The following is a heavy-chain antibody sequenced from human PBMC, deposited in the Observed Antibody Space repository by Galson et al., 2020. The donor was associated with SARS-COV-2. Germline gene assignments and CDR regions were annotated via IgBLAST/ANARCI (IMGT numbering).Heavy chain of an antibody. CDR1: GFTFSSYA. Sequence: GGSLRLSCAASGFTFSSYAMSWVRQAPGKGLEWVSAISGSGGSTYYADSVKGRFTISRDNSKNTLYLQMKSLRAEDTAVYYCAKWDDHIVVVPGSFDYWGQGTLVTVSS. CDR3: AKWDDHIVVVPGSFDY. D-gene: IGHD2-2*01. CDR2: ISGSGGST. V-gene: IGHV3-23*01. J-gene: IGHJ4*02.